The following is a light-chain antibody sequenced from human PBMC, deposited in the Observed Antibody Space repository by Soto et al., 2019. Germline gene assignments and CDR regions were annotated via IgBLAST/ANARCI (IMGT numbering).Light chain of an antibody. J-gene: IGLJ3*02. CDR1: SSNIGSNT. V-gene: IGLV1-44*01. CDR3: CSHAGGYTWV. CDR2: SNN. Sequence: QSVLTQPPSASGTPGQRVTISCSGSSSNIGSNTVNWYQQLPGTAPKLLIYSNNQRPSGVPDRFSGSKSGNTASLTISGLQTEDEADYYCCSHAGGYTWVFGGGTKLTVL.